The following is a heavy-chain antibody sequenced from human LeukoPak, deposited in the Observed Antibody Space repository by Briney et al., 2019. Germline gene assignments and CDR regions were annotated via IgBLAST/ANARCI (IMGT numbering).Heavy chain of an antibody. CDR1: GFTFDDYA. J-gene: IGHJ5*02. CDR2: ISWNSGSI. CDR3: ARDIVLMVYASNWFDP. Sequence: PGGSLRLSCAASGFTFDDYAMHWVRQAPGKGLEWVSGISWNSGSIGYADSVKGRFTISRDNAKNSLYLQMNSLRADDTAVYYCARDIVLMVYASNWFDPWGQGTLVTVSS. D-gene: IGHD2-8*01. V-gene: IGHV3-9*01.